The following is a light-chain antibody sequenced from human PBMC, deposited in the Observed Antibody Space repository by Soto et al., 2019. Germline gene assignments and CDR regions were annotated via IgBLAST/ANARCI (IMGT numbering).Light chain of an antibody. J-gene: IGLJ2*01. Sequence: QSVLTQPPSASGAPGQRVTISCSGSRSNIGSNAVSWYQQIPGTAPKLLIFSNNQRPSGVPARFSDSKSGTSASLAISGLQSEDEADYYCAVWDDNLNGPLFGGGTKLTVL. CDR2: SNN. CDR1: RSNIGSNA. V-gene: IGLV1-44*01. CDR3: AVWDDNLNGPL.